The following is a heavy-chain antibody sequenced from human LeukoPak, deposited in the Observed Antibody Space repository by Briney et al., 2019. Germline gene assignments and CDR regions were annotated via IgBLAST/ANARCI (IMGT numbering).Heavy chain of an antibody. V-gene: IGHV3-30-3*01. Sequence: PGGSLRLSCAASGFTFSSYAMHWVRQAPGKGLEWVAVISYDGSNKYYADSVKGRFTISRDNSKNTLYLQMNSLRAEDTALYYCAKATFMITFGGVIVENYYGMDVWGQGTTVTVSS. CDR1: GFTFSSYA. J-gene: IGHJ6*02. D-gene: IGHD3-16*02. CDR3: AKATFMITFGGVIVENYYGMDV. CDR2: ISYDGSNK.